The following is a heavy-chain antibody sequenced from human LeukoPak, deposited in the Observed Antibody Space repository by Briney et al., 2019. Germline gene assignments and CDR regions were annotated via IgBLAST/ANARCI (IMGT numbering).Heavy chain of an antibody. CDR2: VKQDGSET. V-gene: IGHV3-7*04. CDR1: GFTLTNSW. CDR3: ARAYYDSTSYLYYFDY. J-gene: IGHJ4*02. Sequence: GGSLRLSCAASGFTLTNSWMNWVRQAPGKGLEWVASVKQDGSETYYVDSVKGRFTISRDNAKSSLSLQMNSLRAEDTAVYYCARAYYDSTSYLYYFDYWGQGTLVTVSS. D-gene: IGHD3-22*01.